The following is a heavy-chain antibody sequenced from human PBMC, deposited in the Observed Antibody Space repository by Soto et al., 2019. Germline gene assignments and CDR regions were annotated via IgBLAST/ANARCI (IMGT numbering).Heavy chain of an antibody. V-gene: IGHV1-69*13. CDR3: ARVGHYYDSSGYYYELAGDY. D-gene: IGHD3-22*01. J-gene: IGHJ4*01. Sequence: SVKVSCKASGYTFTNYAFSWVRQAPGQGLEWMGGIIPIFGTANYAQKFQGRVTITADESTSTAYMELSSLRSEDTAVYYCARVGHYYDSSGYYYELAGDYWG. CDR1: GYTFTNYA. CDR2: IIPIFGTA.